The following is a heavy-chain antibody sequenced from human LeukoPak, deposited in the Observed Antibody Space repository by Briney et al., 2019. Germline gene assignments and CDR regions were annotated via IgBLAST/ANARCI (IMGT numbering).Heavy chain of an antibody. CDR3: ARDRTTLLSSYYYYMDV. D-gene: IGHD4-11*01. V-gene: IGHV1-2*02. CDR1: GYTFTGYY. CDR2: INPNSGGT. Sequence: ASVKVSCKASGYTFTGYYMHWMRQAPGQGLEWMGWINPNSGGTNYAQKFQGRVTMTRDTSISTAYMELSRLRSDDTAVYYCARDRTTLLSSYYYYMDVWGKGTTVTVSS. J-gene: IGHJ6*03.